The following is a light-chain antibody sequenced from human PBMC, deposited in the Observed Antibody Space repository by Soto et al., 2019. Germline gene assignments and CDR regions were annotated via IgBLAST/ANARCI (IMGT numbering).Light chain of an antibody. CDR1: QSVNSN. CDR3: LQHYSWPWT. CDR2: GAS. J-gene: IGKJ1*01. Sequence: IVMTQSTATLSVSPGERATLSCRASQSVNSNLAWYQQKPGQAPRLLIYGASTRATGVPARFSGSGSETEFTLPIRGLQSEDSGVYYCLQHYSWPWTFGQGTKVDI. V-gene: IGKV3-15*01.